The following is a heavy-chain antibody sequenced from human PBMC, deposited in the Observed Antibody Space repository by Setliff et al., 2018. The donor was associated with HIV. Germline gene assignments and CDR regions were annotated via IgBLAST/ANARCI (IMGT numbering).Heavy chain of an antibody. Sequence: SETLSLTCAVSGGSISSSSYYWGWIRQPPGKGLEWIGSIYHSGSTYYNPSVQSPVTISVDTSKNQFSLKLTSVTAADTAVYYCARNIEWEPYAFDIWGQGTMVTVSS. CDR3: ARNIEWEPYAFDI. CDR1: GGSISSSSYY. CDR2: IYHSGST. V-gene: IGHV4-39*07. D-gene: IGHD1-26*01. J-gene: IGHJ3*02.